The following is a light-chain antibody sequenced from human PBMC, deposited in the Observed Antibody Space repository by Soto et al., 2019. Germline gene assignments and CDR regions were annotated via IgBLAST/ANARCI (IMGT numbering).Light chain of an antibody. J-gene: IGLJ2*01. V-gene: IGLV2-8*01. Sequence: QSALTQPPSASGSPGQSVTISCTGTSSDVGGYEHVSWYQQHPGKAPKLMIYEVTKRPSGVPDRFSGSKSGNTASLTVSGLQTEDEADYYCSSNGGAINLLFGGGTKLTVL. CDR1: SSDVGGYEH. CDR2: EVT. CDR3: SSNGGAINLL.